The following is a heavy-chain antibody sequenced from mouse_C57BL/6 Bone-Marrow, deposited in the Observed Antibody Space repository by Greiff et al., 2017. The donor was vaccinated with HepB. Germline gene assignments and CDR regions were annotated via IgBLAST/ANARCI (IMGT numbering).Heavy chain of an antibody. CDR2: TFYSGIT. D-gene: IGHD2-5*01. Sequence: FPGNKLEYIGYTFYSGITYYNPSLESRTYITRDTSKNQFSLKLSSVTTEDTATYYCALPYYSNYDWGQGTTLTVSS. V-gene: IGHV3-3*01. J-gene: IGHJ2*01. CDR3: ALPYYSNYD.